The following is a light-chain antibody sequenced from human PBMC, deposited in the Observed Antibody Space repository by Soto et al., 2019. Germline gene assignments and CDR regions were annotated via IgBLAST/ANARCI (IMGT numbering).Light chain of an antibody. CDR2: KAS. CDR1: QTISSW. V-gene: IGKV1-5*03. CDR3: QHYNSDSEA. J-gene: IGKJ1*01. Sequence: DIQMTQSPSTLSGSVGDRVTITCRASQTISSWLAWYQQKPGKAPKLLIYKASTLKSGVPSRFSGSGSGTEFTLTISGLQPDDFATYYFQHYNSDSEAFGQGTKVALK.